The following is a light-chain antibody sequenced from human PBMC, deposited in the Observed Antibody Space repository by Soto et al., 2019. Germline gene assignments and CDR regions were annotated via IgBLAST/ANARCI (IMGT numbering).Light chain of an antibody. CDR3: LQANNFPVT. V-gene: IGKV1-12*01. J-gene: IGKJ4*01. CDR1: QGIGSW. Sequence: DIQMTQSPSFVSASIGDRVTITCRASQGIGSWFAWYQQVPGSAPRLLIVPASPFQSGVSSRFRGSGSGTDFTLTITSLQPEDFANYFCLQANNFPVTFGEGTKVEMK. CDR2: PAS.